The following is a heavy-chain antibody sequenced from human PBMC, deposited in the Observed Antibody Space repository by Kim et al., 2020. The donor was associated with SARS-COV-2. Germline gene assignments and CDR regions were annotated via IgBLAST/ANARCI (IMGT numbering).Heavy chain of an antibody. CDR1: GFTFSSYA. V-gene: IGHV3-23*03. CDR2: IYSGGSST. D-gene: IGHD6-13*01. CDR3: AKDALVGSCSWYVASAYYYYGMDV. J-gene: IGHJ6*02. Sequence: GGSLRLSCAASGFTFSSYAMSWVRQAPGKGLEWVSVIYSGGSSTYYADSVKGRFTISRDNSKNTLYLQMNSLRAEDTAVYYCAKDALVGSCSWYVASAYYYYGMDVWGQGTTVTVSS.